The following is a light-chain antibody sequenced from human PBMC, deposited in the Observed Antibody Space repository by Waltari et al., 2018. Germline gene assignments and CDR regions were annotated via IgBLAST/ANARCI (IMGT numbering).Light chain of an antibody. Sequence: VLTQSPATLSVSPGESAIISCRASQSVISNLAWYQQKPGQAPRLLIYDASTRASSIPARFRSSGSGTEFTLTINNLQSEDSATYYCQQYNRWPPITFGQGTRLDIK. CDR3: QQYNRWPPIT. V-gene: IGKV3-15*01. CDR2: DAS. J-gene: IGKJ5*01. CDR1: QSVISN.